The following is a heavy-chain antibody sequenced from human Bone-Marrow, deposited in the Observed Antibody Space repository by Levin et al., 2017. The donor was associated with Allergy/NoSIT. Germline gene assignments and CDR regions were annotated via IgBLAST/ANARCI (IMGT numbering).Heavy chain of an antibody. CDR1: GFNFRNYD. CDR2: VWFDGSTK. V-gene: IGHV3-33*01. D-gene: IGHD4-17*01. J-gene: IGHJ4*02. Sequence: GGSLRLSCAASGFNFRNYDMHWVRQAPGKGMEWVAIVWFDGSTKYYRDSVKGRFTISRDNSKNTVYLEMSTLRADDTARYYCASEKYGDSAFEYWGQGTLVIVSS. CDR3: ASEKYGDSAFEY.